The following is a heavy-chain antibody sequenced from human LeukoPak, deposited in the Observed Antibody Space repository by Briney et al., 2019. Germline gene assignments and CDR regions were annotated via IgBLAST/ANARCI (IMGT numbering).Heavy chain of an antibody. D-gene: IGHD1-26*01. CDR2: IHIGGDT. CDR1: GFTVSNNY. J-gene: IGHJ4*02. V-gene: IGHV3-53*01. Sequence: GSLRLSCAASGFTVSNNYMTWVRQAPGKGREWVSVIHIGGDTYYADSVKGRFTISRDNSKNTLYLQMNSLRVEDTAVYYCARDLVGATVPDWGQGTLVTVSS. CDR3: ARDLVGATVPD.